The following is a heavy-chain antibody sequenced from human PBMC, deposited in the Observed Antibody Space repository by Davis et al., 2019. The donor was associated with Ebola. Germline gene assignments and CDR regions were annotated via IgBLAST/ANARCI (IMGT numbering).Heavy chain of an antibody. CDR2: IYYTGNA. CDR1: GVSISRHY. D-gene: IGHD4/OR15-4a*01. Sequence: PSETLSLTCTVSGVSISRHYWSWIRQPPGKRLEWIGSIYYTGNAYYNSSLASRATITVDTSKNQFSLKLSSVTAADTAVYYCARRVEMTIGGIYNWLDPWGQGTLVTVSS. V-gene: IGHV4-59*08. CDR3: ARRVEMTIGGIYNWLDP. J-gene: IGHJ5*02.